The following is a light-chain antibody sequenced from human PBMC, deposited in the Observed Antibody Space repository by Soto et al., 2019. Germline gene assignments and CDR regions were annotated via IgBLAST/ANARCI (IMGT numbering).Light chain of an antibody. CDR1: SSDVGGYNY. J-gene: IGLJ1*01. V-gene: IGLV2-14*01. CDR2: EVS. CDR3: SSYTSISTYV. Sequence: QSALTQRASVSGSPGQSITISCTGTSSDVGGYNYVSWYQHHPGKAPKLMIYEVSNRPSGVSNRFSGSKSGNTASLAISGLQAEDEADYYCSSYTSISTYVFGTGTKVTVL.